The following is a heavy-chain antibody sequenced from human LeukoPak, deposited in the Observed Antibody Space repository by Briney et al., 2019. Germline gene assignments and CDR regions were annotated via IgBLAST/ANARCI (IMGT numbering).Heavy chain of an antibody. Sequence: GGSLRLSCAASGFTFSRYAMNWVRQAPGKGLEWVSAISGGGGTTYYADSVKGRFTISRDNSKNTLYLQMNSLRAEDTAVYYCAKGQIYGDYGLGYWGQGTLVTVSS. CDR1: GFTFSRYA. V-gene: IGHV3-23*01. CDR3: AKGQIYGDYGLGY. CDR2: ISGGGGTT. J-gene: IGHJ4*02. D-gene: IGHD4-17*01.